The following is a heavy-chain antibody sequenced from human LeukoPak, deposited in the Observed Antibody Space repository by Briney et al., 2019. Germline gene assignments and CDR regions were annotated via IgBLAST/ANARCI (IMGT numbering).Heavy chain of an antibody. CDR2: IYYSGST. Sequence: PSETLCLTCTVSGGSISSYYWSWIRQPPGKGLEWIGYIYYSGSTNYNPSLKSRVTISVDTSKNQFSLKLSSVTAADTAVYYCARGGIAVAGTVPLFDYWGQGTLVTVSS. CDR3: ARGGIAVAGTVPLFDY. J-gene: IGHJ4*02. V-gene: IGHV4-59*01. CDR1: GGSISSYY. D-gene: IGHD6-19*01.